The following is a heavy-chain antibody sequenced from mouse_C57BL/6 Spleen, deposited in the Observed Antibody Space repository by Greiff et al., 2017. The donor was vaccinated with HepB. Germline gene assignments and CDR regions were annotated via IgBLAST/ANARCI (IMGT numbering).Heavy chain of an antibody. J-gene: IGHJ2*01. CDR3: ARIDWDVDY. CDR1: GYSITSGYY. D-gene: IGHD4-1*01. CDR2: ISYDGSN. Sequence: EVQLQQSGPGLVKPSQSLSLTCSVTGYSITSGYYWNWIRQFPGNKLEWMGYISYDGSNNYNPSLKNRISITRDTSKNQFFLKLNSVTTEDTATYYCARIDWDVDYWGQGTTLTVSS. V-gene: IGHV3-6*01.